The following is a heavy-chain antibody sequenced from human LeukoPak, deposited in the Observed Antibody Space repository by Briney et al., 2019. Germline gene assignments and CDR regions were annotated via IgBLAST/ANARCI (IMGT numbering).Heavy chain of an antibody. J-gene: IGHJ6*03. Sequence: GGTLRLSCAASGFTFKNYGMSWVRQAPGKGLEWVSAICTSGDCTYYGDSVKGRLTISRDNSKNTLYLQMNSLRAEDTAVYYCAKARREGIAAAGKRNYYYYYMDVWGKGTTVTVSS. D-gene: IGHD6-13*01. CDR3: AKARREGIAAAGKRNYYYYYMDV. CDR2: ICTSGDCT. V-gene: IGHV3-23*01. CDR1: GFTFKNYG.